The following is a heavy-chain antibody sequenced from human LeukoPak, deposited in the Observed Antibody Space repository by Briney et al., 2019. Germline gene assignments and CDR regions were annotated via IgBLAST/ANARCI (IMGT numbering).Heavy chain of an antibody. Sequence: GGSLRLSCTVSGFTFSDYYMSWVRQAPGKGLEWVSYISSSGGMLHYADSVEGRFTISRDNAKNSLYLQMSSLRVEDTAVYYCPRRPYSSSWYYFDYWGQGTLVTVSS. V-gene: IGHV3-11*04. CDR2: ISSSGGML. J-gene: IGHJ4*02. D-gene: IGHD6-13*01. CDR1: GFTFSDYY. CDR3: PRRPYSSSWYYFDY.